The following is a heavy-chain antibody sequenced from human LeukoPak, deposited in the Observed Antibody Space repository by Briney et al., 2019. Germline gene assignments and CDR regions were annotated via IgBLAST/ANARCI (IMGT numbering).Heavy chain of an antibody. J-gene: IGHJ3*02. CDR2: IYSDGSST. CDR1: GFTFSGYW. V-gene: IGHV3-74*01. CDR3: ARARTRYSGSYGGAFDI. D-gene: IGHD1-26*01. Sequence: PGGSLRLSCAASGFTFSGYWMHWVRQAPGKGLVWVSRIYSDGSSTTYADSVKGRFTISRDNAKNTLYLQMNSLRAEDTAVYYCARARTRYSGSYGGAFDIWGQGTMVTVSS.